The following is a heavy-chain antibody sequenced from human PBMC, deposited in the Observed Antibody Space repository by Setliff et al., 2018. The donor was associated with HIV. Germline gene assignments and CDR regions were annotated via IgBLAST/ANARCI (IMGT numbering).Heavy chain of an antibody. CDR3: ARHGIAAAYGEGGTFDN. Sequence: TGESLKISCKGSGYSFDTYWIAWVRQLPGKGLEWMGIIYPITSDTRYSPSFEGQVTLSVDRSTSTAYLQWSSLQASDTAMYYCARHGIAAAYGEGGTFDNWGQGTLVTV. D-gene: IGHD6-13*01. CDR2: IYPITSDT. CDR1: GYSFDTYW. J-gene: IGHJ4*02. V-gene: IGHV5-51*01.